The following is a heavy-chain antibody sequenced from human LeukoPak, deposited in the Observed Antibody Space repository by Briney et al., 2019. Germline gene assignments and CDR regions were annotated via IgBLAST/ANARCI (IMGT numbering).Heavy chain of an antibody. J-gene: IGHJ5*02. D-gene: IGHD3-22*01. CDR2: LSYDGSND. CDR3: ARTYYYDRSGYYDNWFDP. CDR1: GFTFSSYT. Sequence: GGSLRLSCAASGFTFSSYTMHWVRQAPGKGLEWVSLLSYDGSNDYYADSVKGRFSISRDNSRNTLYLQMDSLRAEVTAVYYCARTYYYDRSGYYDNWFDPWGQGTLVTVAS. V-gene: IGHV3-30-3*01.